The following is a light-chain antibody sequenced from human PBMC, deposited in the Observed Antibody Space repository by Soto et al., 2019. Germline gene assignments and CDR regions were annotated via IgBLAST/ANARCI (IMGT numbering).Light chain of an antibody. Sequence: QSVLTQPPSASGTPGQRVTISCSGSSSNIGSNTVNWYQQHPGTAPKLLIYSNNQRPSGVPARFSGSKSGTSASLAISGLQSEDEADDYCAAWDDSLNGLYVFGTGTKVTVL. CDR2: SNN. CDR3: AAWDDSLNGLYV. J-gene: IGLJ1*01. V-gene: IGLV1-44*01. CDR1: SSNIGSNT.